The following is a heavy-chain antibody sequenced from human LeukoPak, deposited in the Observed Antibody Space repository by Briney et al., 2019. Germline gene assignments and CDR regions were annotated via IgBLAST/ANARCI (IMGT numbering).Heavy chain of an antibody. V-gene: IGHV3-48*03. CDR1: GFTFSSYE. Sequence: GGSLRLSCAASGFTFSSYEMNWVRQAPGKGLEWVSYISSSGSTIYYADSVKGRFTISRDNAKNSLYLQMNSLRAEDTAVYYCARDKPVGYTCGLVYWGQGTLVTVSS. J-gene: IGHJ4*02. D-gene: IGHD5-18*01. CDR3: ARDKPVGYTCGLVY. CDR2: ISSSGSTI.